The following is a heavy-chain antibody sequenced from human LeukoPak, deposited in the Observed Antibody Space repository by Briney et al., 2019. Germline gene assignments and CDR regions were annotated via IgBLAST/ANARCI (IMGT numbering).Heavy chain of an antibody. CDR1: GGSISSSSYY. CDR2: IYYSGST. Sequence: SETLSLTCTVSGGSISSSSYYWGWLRQPPGKGLEWIGNIYYSGSTYYNPSLKSRVTISVDTSKNQFSLKLSSVTAADTAVYYCAREKSLGASFDYWGQGTLVTVSS. J-gene: IGHJ4*02. D-gene: IGHD1-26*01. V-gene: IGHV4-39*07. CDR3: AREKSLGASFDY.